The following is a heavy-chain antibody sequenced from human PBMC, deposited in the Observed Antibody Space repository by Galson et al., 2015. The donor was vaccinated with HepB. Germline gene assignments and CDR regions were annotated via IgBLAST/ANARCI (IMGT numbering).Heavy chain of an antibody. CDR3: TRHGNPYNSGPRGMDV. J-gene: IGHJ6*02. CDR1: GDSVSSNSAT. CDR2: TYYRSKWYN. Sequence: CAISGDSVSSNSATWNWIRQSPSRGLEGLGRTYYRSKWYNDYGVSVKSRITINPDTSKNQFSLQLNSVTPEDTAVYYCTRHGNPYNSGPRGMDVWGQGTTVTVSS. V-gene: IGHV6-1*01. D-gene: IGHD6-19*01.